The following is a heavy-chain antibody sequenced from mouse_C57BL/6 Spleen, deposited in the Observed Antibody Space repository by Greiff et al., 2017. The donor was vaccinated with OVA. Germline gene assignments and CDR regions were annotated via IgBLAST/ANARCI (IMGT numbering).Heavy chain of an antibody. D-gene: IGHD2-3*01. Sequence: EVQGVESGGGLVKPGGSLKLSCAASGFTFSSYAMSWVRQTPEKRLEWVATISDGGSYTYYPDTVKGRCTISRDNAKNNLYLQMSHLKSEDTAMYYCARDNGYYGGDYWGQGTSVTVSS. CDR1: GFTFSSYA. V-gene: IGHV5-4*01. CDR3: ARDNGYYGGDY. CDR2: ISDGGSYT. J-gene: IGHJ4*01.